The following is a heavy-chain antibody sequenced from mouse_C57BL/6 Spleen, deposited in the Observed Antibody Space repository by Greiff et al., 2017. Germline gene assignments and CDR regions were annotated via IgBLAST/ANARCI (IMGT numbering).Heavy chain of an antibody. Sequence: EVKVVESGPVLVKPGASVKMSCKASGYTFTDYYMNWVKQSHGKSLEWIGVINPYNGGTSYNQKFKGKATLTVDKSSSTAYMELNSLTSEDSAVYYCARSMGLNYFDYWGQGTTLTVSS. D-gene: IGHD2-2*01. CDR2: INPYNGGT. CDR1: GYTFTDYY. J-gene: IGHJ2*01. CDR3: ARSMGLNYFDY. V-gene: IGHV1-19*01.